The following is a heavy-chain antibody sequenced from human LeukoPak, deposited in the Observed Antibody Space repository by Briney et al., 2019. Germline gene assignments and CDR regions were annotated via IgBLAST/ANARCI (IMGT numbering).Heavy chain of an antibody. D-gene: IGHD1-7*01. CDR2: INPSGGST. CDR1: GYTFTSYY. V-gene: IGHV1-46*01. Sequence: ASVKVSCKASGYTFTSYYMHWVRQAPGQGLEWMGIINPSGGSTSYAQKFQGRVTMTRDTSTSTVYMELSSLRSEDTAVYYCARSNNWNYEGNWFDPWGQGTLVTVSS. J-gene: IGHJ5*02. CDR3: ARSNNWNYEGNWFDP.